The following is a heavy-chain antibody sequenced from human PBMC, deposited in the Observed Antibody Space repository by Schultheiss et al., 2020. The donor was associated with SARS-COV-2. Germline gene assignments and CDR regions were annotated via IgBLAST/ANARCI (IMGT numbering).Heavy chain of an antibody. CDR1: GYTFTSYD. CDR3: ARDSRTSIAARPSFDY. CDR2: MNPNSGNT. Sequence: ASVKVSCKASGYTFTSYDINWVRQATGQGLEWMGWMNPNSGNTGYAQEFQGRVTMTRNTAISTAYMELSSLRSEDTAVYYCARDSRTSIAARPSFDYWGQGTLVTVS. V-gene: IGHV1-8*01. J-gene: IGHJ4*02. D-gene: IGHD6-6*01.